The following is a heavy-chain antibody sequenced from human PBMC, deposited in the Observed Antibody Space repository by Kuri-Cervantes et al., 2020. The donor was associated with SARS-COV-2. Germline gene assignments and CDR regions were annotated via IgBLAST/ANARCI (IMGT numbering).Heavy chain of an antibody. CDR3: ARYTVTTFHYYMDV. J-gene: IGHJ6*03. D-gene: IGHD4-17*01. Sequence: SQTLSLTCAVSGYSISSGYYWGWIRQPPGKGLEWIGSIYTSGSTNYNPSLKSRVTMSVDTSKNQFSLKLSSVTAADTAVYYCARYTVTTFHYYMDVWGKGTTVTVSS. CDR1: GYSISSGYY. CDR2: IYTSGST. V-gene: IGHV4-38-2*01.